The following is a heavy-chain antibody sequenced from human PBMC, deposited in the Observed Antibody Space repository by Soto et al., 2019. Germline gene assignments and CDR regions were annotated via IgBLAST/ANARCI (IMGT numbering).Heavy chain of an antibody. CDR3: ARGAADTAMVYS. CDR1: GGSIRSYY. J-gene: IGHJ4*02. Sequence: QVHLQESGRGLVKASETLSLTCTVSGGSIRSYYWTWIRQPPGKGLEWLGYIFYSGSTFYNPSLKSRVTISIHTSNSQFSLQLTSVTAADTSVYYCARGAADTAMVYSWGQGTLVTVSS. D-gene: IGHD5-18*01. CDR2: IFYSGST. V-gene: IGHV4-59*01.